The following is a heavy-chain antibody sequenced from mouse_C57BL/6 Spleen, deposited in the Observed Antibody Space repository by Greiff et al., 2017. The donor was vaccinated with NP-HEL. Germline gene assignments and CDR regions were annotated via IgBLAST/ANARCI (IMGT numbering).Heavy chain of an antibody. Sequence: DVKLVESGGGLVKPGGSLKLSCAASGFTFSSYAMSWVRQTPDKRLEWVATISDGGSYTYYPDNVKGRFTISRDNAKNNLYLQMSHLKSEDTAMYYCARGGYGAWYAMDDWGQGTSVTVAS. D-gene: IGHD2-2*01. J-gene: IGHJ4*01. V-gene: IGHV5-4*03. CDR1: GFTFSSYA. CDR3: ARGGYGAWYAMDD. CDR2: ISDGGSYT.